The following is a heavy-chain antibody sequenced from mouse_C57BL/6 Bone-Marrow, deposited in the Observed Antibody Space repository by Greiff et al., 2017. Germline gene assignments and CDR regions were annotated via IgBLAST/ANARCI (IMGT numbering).Heavy chain of an antibody. V-gene: IGHV1-69*01. CDR3: ARQLRLPWFAY. CDR2: IDPSDSYT. D-gene: IGHD3-2*02. Sequence: QVQLQQPGAELVMPGASVKLSCKASGYTFTSYWMHWVKQRPGQGLEWIGAIDPSDSYTNYNQKFKGKSTLTVDKSSSPAYMQLSSLTSEDSAVYDCARQLRLPWFAYWGQGSLVTVSA. J-gene: IGHJ3*01. CDR1: GYTFTSYW.